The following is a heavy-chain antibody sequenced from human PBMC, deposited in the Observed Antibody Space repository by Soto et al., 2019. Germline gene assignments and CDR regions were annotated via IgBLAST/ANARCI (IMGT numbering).Heavy chain of an antibody. D-gene: IGHD3-22*01. CDR2: INPNSGGT. V-gene: IGHV1-2*04. CDR1: GYTFTGYY. J-gene: IGHJ5*02. Sequence: QVQLVQSGAEVKKPGASVKVSCKASGYTFTGYYMHWVRQAPGQGLEWMGWINPNSGGTNYAQKFQGWVTMTRDTSISTAYMELSRLRSDDTAVYYCARAIRYYDSSGYPGWFDPWGQGTLVTVSS. CDR3: ARAIRYYDSSGYPGWFDP.